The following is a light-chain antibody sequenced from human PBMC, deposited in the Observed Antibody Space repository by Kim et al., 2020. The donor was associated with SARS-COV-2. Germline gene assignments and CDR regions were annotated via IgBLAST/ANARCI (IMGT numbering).Light chain of an antibody. CDR3: QVWDSSSDPVV. CDR2: YDS. V-gene: IGLV3-21*04. Sequence: APEKTARITCGGNNIGSKSVHWYQQKPGQAPVLVIYYDSDRPSGIPERFSGSNSGNTATLTISRVEAGDEADYYCQVWDSSSDPVVFGGGTQLTVL. CDR1: NIGSKS. J-gene: IGLJ2*01.